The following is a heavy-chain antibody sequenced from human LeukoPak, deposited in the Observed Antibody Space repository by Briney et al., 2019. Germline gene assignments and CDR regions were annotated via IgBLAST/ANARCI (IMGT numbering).Heavy chain of an antibody. Sequence: PSETLSLTCTVSGGSISSGSYYWSWIRQPAGKGLEWIGYIYYSGSTNYNPSLKSRVSISVDTSKNQFSLKLTSVTAADTAVYYCARQEDGYRKGHFDYWGQGTLVTVSS. J-gene: IGHJ4*02. CDR3: ARQEDGYRKGHFDY. CDR1: GGSISSGSYY. V-gene: IGHV4-61*10. D-gene: IGHD5-24*01. CDR2: IYYSGST.